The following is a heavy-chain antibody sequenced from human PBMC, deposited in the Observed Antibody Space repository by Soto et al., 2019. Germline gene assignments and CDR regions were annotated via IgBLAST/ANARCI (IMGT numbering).Heavy chain of an antibody. Sequence: PGGSLRLSCAASGFTFSDHAMHWVRQAPGKGLEYVAAISGSGEITSYAESVKGRFTISRDNSRNTLYLQMGSLRTEDSAVYYCARRGSGLALDYWGQGTQVTVSS. J-gene: IGHJ4*02. V-gene: IGHV3-64*02. CDR2: ISGSGEIT. CDR3: ARRGSGLALDY. D-gene: IGHD3-10*01. CDR1: GFTFSDHA.